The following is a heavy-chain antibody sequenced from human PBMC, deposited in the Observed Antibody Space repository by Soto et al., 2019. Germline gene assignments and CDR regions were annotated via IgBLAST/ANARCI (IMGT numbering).Heavy chain of an antibody. V-gene: IGHV1-18*04. Sequence: ASVKVSCKASGYTFTSYGISWVRQAPGQGLEWMGWISAYNGNTNYAQKLQGRVTMTTDTSTSTAYMELRSLRSDDTAVYYCARDRLVIGGVGVEVIPDDAFDIWGQGTMVTVS. CDR1: GYTFTSYG. CDR3: ARDRLVIGGVGVEVIPDDAFDI. CDR2: ISAYNGNT. J-gene: IGHJ3*02. D-gene: IGHD3-22*01.